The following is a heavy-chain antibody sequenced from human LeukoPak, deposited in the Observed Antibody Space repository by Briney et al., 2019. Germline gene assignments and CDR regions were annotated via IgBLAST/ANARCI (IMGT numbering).Heavy chain of an antibody. CDR2: IDPSDSYT. CDR1: GYRFTSYW. V-gene: IGHV5-10-1*01. D-gene: IGHD2-21*02. J-gene: IGHJ3*02. CDR3: ARRALPPAYCGGDCFDAFDI. Sequence: TGESLKISCKGSGYRFTSYWISWVRQMPGKGLEWMGRIDPSDSYTNYSPSFQGHVTISADKSISTAYLQWSSLKAPDTAMYYCARRALPPAYCGGDCFDAFDIWGQGAMVTVSS.